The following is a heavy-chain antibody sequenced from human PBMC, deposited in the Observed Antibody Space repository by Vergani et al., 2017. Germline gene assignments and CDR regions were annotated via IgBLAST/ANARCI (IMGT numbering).Heavy chain of an antibody. CDR1: GYTFTSYG. CDR2: INPNSGGT. Sequence: QVQLVQSGAEVKKPGASVKVSCKASGYTFTSYGISWVRQAPGQGLEWMGWINPNSGGTNYAQKFQGWVTMTRDTSISTAYMELSRLRSDDTAVYYCARDSRPYSGSGNLTGYDAFDIWGQGTMVTVSS. D-gene: IGHD7-27*01. CDR3: ARDSRPYSGSGNLTGYDAFDI. J-gene: IGHJ3*02. V-gene: IGHV1-2*04.